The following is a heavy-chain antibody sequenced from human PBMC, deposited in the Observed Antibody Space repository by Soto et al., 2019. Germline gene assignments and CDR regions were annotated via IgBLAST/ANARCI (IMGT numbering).Heavy chain of an antibody. CDR3: ARARDMDV. J-gene: IGHJ6*02. Sequence: ASVTVSCTESGYSFTTYNLHWVRQAPGQGLEWMGIINPSVGSTTYAQNFQDRVTMTRDTSTTTVYMELSSLKSEDTAVYYCARARDMDVWGQGTTVTVSS. CDR2: INPSVGST. CDR1: GYSFTTYN. V-gene: IGHV1-46*01.